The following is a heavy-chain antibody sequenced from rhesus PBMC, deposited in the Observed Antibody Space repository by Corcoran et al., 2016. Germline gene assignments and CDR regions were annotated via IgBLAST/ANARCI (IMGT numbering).Heavy chain of an antibody. CDR1: GSTRRNFG. CDR2: ISNHYGTT. D-gene: IGHD1-44*01. V-gene: IGHV3S5*01. CDR3: AKDLQLLY. Sequence: EVQLVETGGGLVQPGGYLRISCAAAGSTRRNFGMCWVRQAPGKGLEWVSYISNHYGTTYYAESLKGRFTISRDNSKNTLFLEVNNLRVEDTAVYYCAKDLQLLYWGQGVLVTVSS. J-gene: IGHJ4*01.